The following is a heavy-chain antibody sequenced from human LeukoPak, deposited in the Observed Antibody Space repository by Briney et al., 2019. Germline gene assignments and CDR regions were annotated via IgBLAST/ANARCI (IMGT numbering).Heavy chain of an antibody. CDR1: GDPISRGGFY. CDR2: IFFRGDV. CDR3: ARQPLNCTPASCYGFDI. D-gene: IGHD2-2*01. Sequence: SQTLSLTCTVSGDPISRGGFYWTWIRQHPGKGLEWIGNIFFRGDVKYNPSLRSRLDLSVDTSKNQFSLKLTSVTAADTAVYYCARQPLNCTPASCYGFDIWGQGTMVTVSS. V-gene: IGHV4-31*03. J-gene: IGHJ3*02.